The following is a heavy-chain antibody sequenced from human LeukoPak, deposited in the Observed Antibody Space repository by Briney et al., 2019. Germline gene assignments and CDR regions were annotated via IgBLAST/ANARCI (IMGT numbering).Heavy chain of an antibody. J-gene: IGHJ3*02. CDR3: ARGGVALDAFDI. CDR1: GFTFSSYE. CDR2: ISSSGSTI. Sequence: GGSLRLSCAASGFTFSSYEMNWVRQAPGKGLEWVSYISSSGSTIYYADSVKGRFTISRDNAKNSLYLQMNSLRAEDTAVYYCARGGVALDAFDIWGQGTMVTVSS. V-gene: IGHV3-48*03.